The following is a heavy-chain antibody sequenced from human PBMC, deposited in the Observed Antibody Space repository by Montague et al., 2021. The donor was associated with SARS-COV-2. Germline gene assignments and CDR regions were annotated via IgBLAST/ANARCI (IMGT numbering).Heavy chain of an antibody. CDR2: INNSGST. J-gene: IGHJ6*03. CDR3: ARGRIEVSMIVVVLTGASYYMDV. CDR1: GGSFSGHY. V-gene: IGHV4-34*01. Sequence: SETRSLTCAVYGGSFSGHYWSWIRQSPGKGLEWIGEINNSGSTNYNPSLKSRVTISVDTSKNQFSLKLHSVTAADTAVYYCARGRIEVSMIVVVLTGASYYMDVWGKGTTVTVSS. D-gene: IGHD3-22*01.